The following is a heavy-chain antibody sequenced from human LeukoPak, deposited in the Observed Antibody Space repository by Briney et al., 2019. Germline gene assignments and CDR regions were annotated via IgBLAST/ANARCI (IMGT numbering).Heavy chain of an antibody. D-gene: IGHD3-3*01. CDR3: AKDLGGVLRFLEWSYDY. V-gene: IGHV3-23*01. CDR1: GFTFRSYA. J-gene: IGHJ4*02. CDR2: TSGSGGST. Sequence: GGSLRLSCAASGFTFRSYAMSWVRQAPGKGLEWVSATSGSGGSTYYADSVKGRFTISRDNSKNTLYLQMNSLRAEDTAVYYCAKDLGGVLRFLEWSYDYWGQGTLVTVSS.